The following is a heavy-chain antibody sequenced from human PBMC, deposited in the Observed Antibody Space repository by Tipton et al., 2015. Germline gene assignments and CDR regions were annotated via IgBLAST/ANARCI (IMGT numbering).Heavy chain of an antibody. Sequence: TLSLTCAVSGYSISSGYYWGWIRQPPGKELEWIGYIQYSGSTNYNPSLKSRVTISVDTSKTQFSLKMSSVTASDTAVYYCARARGRHGGLFDSWGQGILVTASS. CDR1: GYSISSGYY. D-gene: IGHD4-23*01. CDR3: ARARGRHGGLFDS. CDR2: IQYSGST. V-gene: IGHV4-38-2*01. J-gene: IGHJ4*02.